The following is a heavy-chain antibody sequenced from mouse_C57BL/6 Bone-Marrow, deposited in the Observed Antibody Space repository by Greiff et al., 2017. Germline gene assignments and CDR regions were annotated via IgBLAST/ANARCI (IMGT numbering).Heavy chain of an antibody. CDR1: GYTFTSYW. CDR2: IDPSDSET. Sequence: QVQLKQPGAELVRPGSSVKLSCKASGYTFTSYWMHWVKQRPIQGLEWIGNIDPSDSETHYNQKFKDKATLTVDKSSSTAYMQLSSLTSEDSAVYYCARGGILRHFDYWGQGTTLTVSS. CDR3: ARGGILRHFDY. V-gene: IGHV1-52*01. J-gene: IGHJ2*01. D-gene: IGHD1-2*01.